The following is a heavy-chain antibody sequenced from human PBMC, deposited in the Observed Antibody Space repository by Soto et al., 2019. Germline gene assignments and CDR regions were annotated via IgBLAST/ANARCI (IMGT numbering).Heavy chain of an antibody. CDR1: GFTVSNSG. CDR3: TKDSGWESWY. CDR2: PSEGGDKT. D-gene: IGHD3-16*01. V-gene: IGHV3-23*01. Sequence: DVQLLESGGDLVQPGGSLRLSCAASGFTVSNSGMSWVRQAPGKGLEWVSGPSEGGDKTYYADSVKGRFTISRDNAKNILYLQMTSLRVEDTAVYFCTKDSGWESWYWGQGALVTVSS. J-gene: IGHJ4*02.